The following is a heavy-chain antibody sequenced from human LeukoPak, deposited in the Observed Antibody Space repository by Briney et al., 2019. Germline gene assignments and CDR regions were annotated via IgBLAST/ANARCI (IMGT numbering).Heavy chain of an antibody. CDR2: ISSNGGST. V-gene: IGHV3-64*01. D-gene: IGHD4-17*01. Sequence: GGSLRLSCAASGFTFSSYAMHWVRQAPGKGLEYVSAISSNGGSTYYANSVKGRFTISRDNSKKMLYLQMGSLRVEDMAVYYCVRDGDVSPIRPRHYGMDVWGQGTTVTVSS. CDR1: GFTFSSYA. J-gene: IGHJ6*02. CDR3: VRDGDVSPIRPRHYGMDV.